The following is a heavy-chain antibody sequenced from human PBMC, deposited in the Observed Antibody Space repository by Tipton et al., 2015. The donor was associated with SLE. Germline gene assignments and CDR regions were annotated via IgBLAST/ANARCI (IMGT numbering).Heavy chain of an antibody. D-gene: IGHD6-13*01. J-gene: IGHJ4*02. CDR2: IYYSGST. V-gene: IGHV4-59*11. Sequence: TLSLTCTVSGGSISSHYWRWIRQPPGKGLEWIGYIYYSGSTNYNPSLKRRVTISVDTSKNQFSLKLSSVTAADTAVYYCARERDSISWVPLDYWGQGTLVTVSS. CDR1: GGSISSHY. CDR3: ARERDSISWVPLDY.